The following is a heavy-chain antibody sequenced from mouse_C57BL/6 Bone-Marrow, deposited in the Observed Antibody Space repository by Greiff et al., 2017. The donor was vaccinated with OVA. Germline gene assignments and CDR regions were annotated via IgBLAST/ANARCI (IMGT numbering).Heavy chain of an antibody. Sequence: VQLQQSGAELVKPGASVKMSCKASGYTFTSYWITWVKQRPGQGLEWIGDIYPGSGSTNYNEKFKSKATLTVDTSSSTAYMQLSRLTSEDSAVYYGVPDYYGSSFFDYWGQGTTLTVSS. CDR1: GYTFTSYW. CDR2: IYPGSGST. V-gene: IGHV1-55*01. D-gene: IGHD1-1*01. J-gene: IGHJ2*01. CDR3: VPDYYGSSFFDY.